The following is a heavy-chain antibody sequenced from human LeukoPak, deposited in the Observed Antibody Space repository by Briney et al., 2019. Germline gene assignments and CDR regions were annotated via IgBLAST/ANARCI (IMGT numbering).Heavy chain of an antibody. J-gene: IGHJ4*02. CDR3: ARARGSGWYFDY. D-gene: IGHD6-19*01. CDR2: IIPIFGTA. V-gene: IGHV1-69*13. Sequence: SVKVSCKASGGTFTSYAISWVRQAPGQGLEWMGGIIPIFGTANYAQKFQGRVTITADESTSTAYMELSSLRSEDTAVYYCARARGSGWYFDYWGQGTLVTVSS. CDR1: GGTFTSYA.